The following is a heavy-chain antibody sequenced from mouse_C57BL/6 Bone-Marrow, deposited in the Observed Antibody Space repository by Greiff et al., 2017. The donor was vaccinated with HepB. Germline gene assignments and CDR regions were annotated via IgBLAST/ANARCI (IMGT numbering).Heavy chain of an antibody. CDR1: GFSFNTYA. D-gene: IGHD1-1*01. CDR2: IRSKSNNYAT. V-gene: IGHV10-1*01. Sequence: DGGLVQPKGSLKLSCAASGFSFNTYAMNWVRQAPGKGLEWVARIRSKSNNYATYYADSVKDRFTISRDDSESMLYLQMNNLRTEDTAMYYCVRHPRYYGSSWFAYWGQGTLVTVSA. CDR3: VRHPRYYGSSWFAY. J-gene: IGHJ3*01.